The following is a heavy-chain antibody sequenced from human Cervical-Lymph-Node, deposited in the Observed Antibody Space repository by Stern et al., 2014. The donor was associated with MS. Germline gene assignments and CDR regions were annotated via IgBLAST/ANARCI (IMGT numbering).Heavy chain of an antibody. CDR1: GYMFTNYH. CDR2: MRSGDDGT. Sequence: VQLVESGAEVKRPGASGKVSCKASGYMFTNYHIHWVRQAPGQGLAWVGIMRSGDDGTTYPQKFQGRVTMTRDTSTSTVYMELSSLRSEDTAVYYCARELPNTYYFDYWGQGTLVTVSS. CDR3: ARELPNTYYFDY. D-gene: IGHD1-26*01. J-gene: IGHJ4*02. V-gene: IGHV1-46*03.